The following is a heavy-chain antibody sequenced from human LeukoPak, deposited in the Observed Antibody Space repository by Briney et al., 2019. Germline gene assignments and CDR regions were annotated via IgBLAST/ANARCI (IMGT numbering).Heavy chain of an antibody. CDR3: KAVAGPDRF. J-gene: IGHJ4*02. Sequence: PGGSLRLSCASSGFTFRNYAMNWVRQAPGKGLEWVSAISVSGGNTNYADSVKGRFTISRDNSKNTLYLQMNSLKTEDTAVYYCKAVAGPDRFWGQGTLVTVSS. CDR2: ISVSGGNT. D-gene: IGHD6-19*01. CDR1: GFTFRNYA. V-gene: IGHV3-23*01.